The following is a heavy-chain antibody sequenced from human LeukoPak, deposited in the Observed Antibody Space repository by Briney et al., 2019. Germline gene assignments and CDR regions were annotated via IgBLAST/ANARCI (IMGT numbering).Heavy chain of an antibody. CDR3: ARGSRHYYDSSGYYYHYFDY. D-gene: IGHD3-22*01. CDR2: IIPIFGTA. J-gene: IGHJ4*02. Sequence: GSSVKVSCKASGGTFSSYAISWVRQAPGQGLGWMGGIIPIFGTANYAQKFQGRVTITTDESTSTAYMELSSLRSEDTAVYYCARGSRHYYDSSGYYYHYFDYWGQGTLVTVSS. V-gene: IGHV1-69*05. CDR1: GGTFSSYA.